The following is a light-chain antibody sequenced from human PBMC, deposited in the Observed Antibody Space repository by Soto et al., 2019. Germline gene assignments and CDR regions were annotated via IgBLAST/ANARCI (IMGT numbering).Light chain of an antibody. J-gene: IGKJ2*01. Sequence: DIPMTQSPSTLSASVGDRVTITCRASQSISSWLAWYQQKPGKAPKLLIYDASSLESGVPSRFSGSGSGTEFTLTICSLQPDDFSTYYCQQYNSYGYTFGQGTKLEIK. CDR1: QSISSW. V-gene: IGKV1-5*01. CDR3: QQYNSYGYT. CDR2: DAS.